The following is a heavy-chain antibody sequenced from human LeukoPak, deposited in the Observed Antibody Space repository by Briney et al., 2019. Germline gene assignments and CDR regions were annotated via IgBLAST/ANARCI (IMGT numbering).Heavy chain of an antibody. D-gene: IGHD7-27*01. Sequence: SVKVSCKASGGTFSSYAISWVRQAPGQGLEWMGGVIPIFGTANYAQKFQGRVTITTDESTSTAYMELSSLRSEDTAVYYCARDGGNWDDAFDIWGQGTMVTVSS. CDR3: ARDGGNWDDAFDI. CDR2: VIPIFGTA. V-gene: IGHV1-69*05. CDR1: GGTFSSYA. J-gene: IGHJ3*02.